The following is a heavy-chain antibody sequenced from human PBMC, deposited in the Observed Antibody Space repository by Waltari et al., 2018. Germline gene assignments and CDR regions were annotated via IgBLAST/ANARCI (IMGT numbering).Heavy chain of an antibody. CDR2: IIPILGIA. V-gene: IGHV1-69*02. D-gene: IGHD3-22*01. CDR1: GGTFSSYT. Sequence: QVQLVQSGAEVKKPGSSVKVSCKASGGTFSSYTISWVRQAPGQGLEWMGRIIPILGIANYAQKFQGRVTITADKSTSTAYMELSSLRSEDTAVYYCARVGYYYDSSGYYTPLFDYWGQGTLVTVSS. J-gene: IGHJ4*02. CDR3: ARVGYYYDSSGYYTPLFDY.